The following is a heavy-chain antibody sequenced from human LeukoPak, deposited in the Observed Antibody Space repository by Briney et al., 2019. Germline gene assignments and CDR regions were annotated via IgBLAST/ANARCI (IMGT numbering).Heavy chain of an antibody. CDR1: GFPFSISG. J-gene: IGHJ3*02. D-gene: IGHD3-10*01. V-gene: IGHV3-33*01. Sequence: GSLRLSCGATGFPFSISGMHWVRQAPGKGLEWVAVIWPDGSEEYYADSMKGRFTISRDNSRAFLYVQMNDLRVGDTAVYYCVRDPPGSGPAFDAYDIWGQGTMVTVTS. CDR2: IWPDGSEE. CDR3: VRDPPGSGPAFDAYDI.